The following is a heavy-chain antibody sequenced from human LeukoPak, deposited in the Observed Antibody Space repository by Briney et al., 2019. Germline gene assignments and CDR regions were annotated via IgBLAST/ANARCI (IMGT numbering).Heavy chain of an antibody. J-gene: IGHJ4*02. CDR1: GFTVSSNY. D-gene: IGHD6-19*01. Sequence: PGGSLRLSCAAYGFTVSSNYMSWVRQAPGKGLEWVSVIYSGGSTYYADSVKGRFTISRDNSKNTLYLQMNSLRAEDTAVYYCARGYIGSGWEYYFDYWGQGTLVTVSS. V-gene: IGHV3-66*01. CDR3: ARGYIGSGWEYYFDY. CDR2: IYSGGST.